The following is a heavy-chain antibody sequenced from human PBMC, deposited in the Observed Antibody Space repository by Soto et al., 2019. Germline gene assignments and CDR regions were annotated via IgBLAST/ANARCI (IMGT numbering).Heavy chain of an antibody. Sequence: SETRSLTWTVSGGSISRYCWSWIRHPAGKGLGWIGRIYTSGSTNYNPSLKSRVTMSVDTSKNQFSLKLSSVTAADTAVYYCARDHYYDSSGYYDYYYYYGMDVWGQGTTVTVSS. D-gene: IGHD3-22*01. V-gene: IGHV4-4*07. CDR3: ARDHYYDSSGYYDYYYYYGMDV. CDR2: IYTSGST. CDR1: GGSISRYC. J-gene: IGHJ6*02.